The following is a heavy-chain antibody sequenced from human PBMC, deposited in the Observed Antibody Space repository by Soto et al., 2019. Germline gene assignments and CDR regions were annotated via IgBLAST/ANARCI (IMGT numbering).Heavy chain of an antibody. CDR1: EYSITNYG. CDR2: IDPSDSYT. Sequence: VQPLKISKKGSEYSITNYGISRVRQMPRKGLGWGGRIDPSDSYTNYSPSFQGHVTLSAHKSISTAYLQWSSLKASETAMYYCASSPMDVWGQGTTVTVSS. CDR3: ASSPMDV. J-gene: IGHJ6*02. V-gene: IGHV5-10-1*01.